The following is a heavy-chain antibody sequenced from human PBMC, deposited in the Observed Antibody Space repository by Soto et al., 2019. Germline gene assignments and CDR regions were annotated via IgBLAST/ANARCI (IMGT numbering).Heavy chain of an antibody. J-gene: IGHJ4*02. CDR2: IYYSGST. CDR3: ARVVGYCSGCSCYSVLYSSGWNYFDY. V-gene: IGHV4-39*01. CDR1: GGSISSSSYY. D-gene: IGHD2-15*01. Sequence: SETLSLTCTVSGGSISSSSYYWGWIRQPPGKGLEWIGSIYYSGSTYYNPSLKSRVTISVDTPKNQFSLKLSSVTAADTAVYYCARVVGYCSGCSCYSVLYSSGWNYFDYWGQGTLVTVSS.